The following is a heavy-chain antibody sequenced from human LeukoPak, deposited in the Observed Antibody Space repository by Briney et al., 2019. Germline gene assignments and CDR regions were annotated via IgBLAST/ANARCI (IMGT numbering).Heavy chain of an antibody. CDR2: INSSSSYI. V-gene: IGHV3-21*06. J-gene: IGHJ4*02. CDR1: GFTFSSYS. D-gene: IGHD2-15*01. CDR3: ARENHSRGRRVGNYFDY. Sequence: GGSLRLSCAASGFTFSSYSMNWVRQAPGKGLEWVSSINSSSSYIYYADSVKGRFTISRDNAKNSLYLQMNSLRAEDTAVYYCARENHSRGRRVGNYFDYWGQGTLVTVSS.